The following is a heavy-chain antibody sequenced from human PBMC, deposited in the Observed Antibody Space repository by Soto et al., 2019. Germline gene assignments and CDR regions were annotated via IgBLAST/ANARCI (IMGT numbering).Heavy chain of an antibody. CDR3: ARDIGPSDCSGGSCYPRGYFDL. J-gene: IGHJ2*01. V-gene: IGHV1-69*08. CDR2: VIPILAIA. CDR1: GGTFSTYT. D-gene: IGHD2-15*01. Sequence: QVQLVQSGAEVKKPGSSVKVSCKASGGTFSTYTISWVRQAPGQGLEWMGRVIPILAIANYAQKFQGRVTITADKSTSTSYMELSSLRSEDTAVYYCARDIGPSDCSGGSCYPRGYFDLWGRGTLVTVSS.